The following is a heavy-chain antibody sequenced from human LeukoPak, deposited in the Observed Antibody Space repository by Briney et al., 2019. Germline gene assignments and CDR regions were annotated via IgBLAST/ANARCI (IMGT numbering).Heavy chain of an antibody. D-gene: IGHD1-26*01. CDR2: IYPADSDT. CDR3: ARHEVGATDF. Sequence: GQSLKISCKVSGYSFPTDWIGWVRQMPGKGLEWMGLIYPADSDTRYSPSFQGQVTISADKSISTAYLQWSSLKASDTAMYFCARHEVGATDFWGQGTLVTVSS. J-gene: IGHJ4*02. CDR1: GYSFPTDW. V-gene: IGHV5-51*01.